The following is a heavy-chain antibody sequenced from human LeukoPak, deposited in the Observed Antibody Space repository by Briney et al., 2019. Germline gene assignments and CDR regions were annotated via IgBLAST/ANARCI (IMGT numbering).Heavy chain of an antibody. CDR1: GGSISSGGYY. V-gene: IGHV4-31*03. D-gene: IGHD3-10*01. Sequence: PSETLSLTCTVSGGSISSGGYYWSWIRQHPGKGLEWIGYIYYTGSTYYNPSLKSRVSMTVDTSKNQFSLKLNSVTAADTAVYYCATLGVVRGPDFDYWGQGTLVPVSS. J-gene: IGHJ4*02. CDR3: ATLGVVRGPDFDY. CDR2: IYYTGST.